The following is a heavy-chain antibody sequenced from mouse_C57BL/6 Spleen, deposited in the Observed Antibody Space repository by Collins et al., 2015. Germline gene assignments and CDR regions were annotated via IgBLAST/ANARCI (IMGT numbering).Heavy chain of an antibody. CDR1: GFNIKDYY. Sequence: EVQLQQSGAELVRPGALVKLSCKASGFNIKDYYMHWVKQRPEQGLEWIGWIDPENGNTIYDPKFQGKASITADTSSNTAYLQLSSLTSEDTAVYYCARRRAYYRSWFAYWGQGTLVTVSA. V-gene: IGHV14-1*02. J-gene: IGHJ3*01. CDR2: IDPENGNT. CDR3: ARRRAYYRSWFAY. D-gene: IGHD2-14*01.